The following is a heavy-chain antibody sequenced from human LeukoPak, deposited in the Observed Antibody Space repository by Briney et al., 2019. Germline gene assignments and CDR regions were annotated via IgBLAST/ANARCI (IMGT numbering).Heavy chain of an antibody. V-gene: IGHV3-7*01. Sequence: PGGSLRLSCAASGFTFSSYAMSWVRQAPGKGLEWVANIKQDGSERYYVDSVKGRFTISRDNAKNSLYLQMNSLRAEDTAVYYCARDPSVFGYFDSWGQGTLVTVSS. D-gene: IGHD3-10*01. J-gene: IGHJ4*02. CDR3: ARDPSVFGYFDS. CDR2: IKQDGSER. CDR1: GFTFSSYA.